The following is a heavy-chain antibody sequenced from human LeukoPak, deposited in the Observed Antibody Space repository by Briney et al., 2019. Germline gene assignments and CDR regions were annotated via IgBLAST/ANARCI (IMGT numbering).Heavy chain of an antibody. J-gene: IGHJ4*02. D-gene: IGHD6-13*01. V-gene: IGHV5-51*01. CDR3: VRHGLGSSWFGFDY. CDR2: IYPGDSDP. CDR1: GYIFTTYW. Sequence: GESLKISCKGSGYIFTTYWIGWVRQLPGKGLEWMGIIYPGDSDPRYSPSFQGQVTISADKSISTAYLQWSSLKASDSAMYYCVRHGLGSSWFGFDYWGQGTLVAVSS.